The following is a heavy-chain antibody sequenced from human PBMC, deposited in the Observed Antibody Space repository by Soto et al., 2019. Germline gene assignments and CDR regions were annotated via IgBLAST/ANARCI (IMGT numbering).Heavy chain of an antibody. V-gene: IGHV5-10-1*01. CDR2: IDPSDSYT. J-gene: IGHJ6*02. CDR1: GYSFTSYW. CDR3: ARRRDCSSTSCNYYGMDV. D-gene: IGHD2-2*01. Sequence: GESLKISCKGSGYSFTSYWISWVRQMPGKGLEWMGRIDPSDSYTNYSPSFQGHVTISADKSISTAYLQWSSLKASDTAMYYCARRRDCSSTSCNYYGMDVWGQGTTVTVSS.